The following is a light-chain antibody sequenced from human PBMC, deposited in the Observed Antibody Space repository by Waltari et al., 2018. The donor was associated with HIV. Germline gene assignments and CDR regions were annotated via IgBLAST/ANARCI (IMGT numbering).Light chain of an antibody. CDR2: WTS. Sequence: DIVLTQSPDSLVVSLGERATINCKSSQSVLYSSSSKNYLAWYQQKPGQSPKLLIYWTSTRESVVPDRFSVGVSGTDFTLTISSLQAEDVAVYYCQQYYSLPFTFGPGTKVDIK. CDR1: QSVLYSSSSKNY. J-gene: IGKJ3*01. V-gene: IGKV4-1*01. CDR3: QQYYSLPFT.